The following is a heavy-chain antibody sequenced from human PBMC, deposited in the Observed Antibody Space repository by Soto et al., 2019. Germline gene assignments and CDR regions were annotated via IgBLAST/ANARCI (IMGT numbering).Heavy chain of an antibody. V-gene: IGHV1-58*01. CDR1: GFTFTSSA. CDR2: IVVGSGNT. J-gene: IGHJ6*02. Sequence: QMQLVQSGPEVKKPGTSVKVSCKASGFTFTSSAVQWVRQARGQRLEWIGWIVVGSGNTNYAQKFQERVTITRDMSTSTAYMELSSLRSEDTAVYYCAASSGGYYYYYYGMDVWGQGTTVTVSS. CDR3: AASSGGYYYYYYGMDV. D-gene: IGHD2-15*01.